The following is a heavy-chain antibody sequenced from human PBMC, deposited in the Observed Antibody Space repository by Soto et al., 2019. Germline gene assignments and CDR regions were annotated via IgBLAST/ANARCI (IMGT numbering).Heavy chain of an antibody. CDR3: ASHGGLSVAGTYHLDY. Sequence: QLQLQESGPGLVKPSETLSLTCTVSGGSISSSSYYWGWIRQPPGKGLEWIGRTHYTGRTNYNPSLNSRVTISVDTAKNRCSRNLSSVTATDTAVYYCASHGGLSVAGTYHLDYWVQGTLVTVSS. CDR1: GGSISSSSYY. CDR2: THYTGRT. J-gene: IGHJ4*02. D-gene: IGHD6-19*01. V-gene: IGHV4-39*01.